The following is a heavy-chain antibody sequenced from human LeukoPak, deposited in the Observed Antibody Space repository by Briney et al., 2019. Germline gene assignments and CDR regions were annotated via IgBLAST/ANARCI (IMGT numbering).Heavy chain of an antibody. Sequence: NPSETLSLTCAFHGGSFSGYYWSWIRQPPGRGLEWIGEINRSGSTNYDPSLKSRVTISVDTSKNQFSLKLSAVTAADTAVYYCARLYSSSWYDDYWGQGTLVILPS. CDR3: ARLYSSSWYDDY. V-gene: IGHV4-34*01. D-gene: IGHD6-13*01. J-gene: IGHJ4*02. CDR2: INRSGST. CDR1: GGSFSGYY.